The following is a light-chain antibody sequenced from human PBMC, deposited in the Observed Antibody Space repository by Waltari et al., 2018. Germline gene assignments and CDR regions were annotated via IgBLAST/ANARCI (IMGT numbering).Light chain of an antibody. CDR3: QQYNNWPSVT. V-gene: IGKV3-15*01. CDR1: QSIGSH. J-gene: IGKJ5*01. CDR2: GAS. Sequence: IVMTQSPGALSVSLGEGATLSCEASQSIGSHLAWYQQRPGQAPRLLIYGASIRATGSPDRFTGSGSGTEFTLTISSLQSEDFAVYYCQQYNNWPSVTFGQGTRLDIK.